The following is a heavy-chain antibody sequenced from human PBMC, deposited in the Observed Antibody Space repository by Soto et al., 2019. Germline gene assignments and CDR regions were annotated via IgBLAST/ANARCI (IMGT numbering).Heavy chain of an antibody. CDR3: ARVGPPSPSVIWFFDL. D-gene: IGHD2-21*01. Sequence: ASVKVSCKASGGSFRTYAINWVRQAPGQGLEWMGGIIPMLAAPTYAQKFQGRLTITADESTTTVYMELSSLTSEDTAVYYCARVGPPSPSVIWFFDLWGRGTLVTVSS. CDR2: IIPMLAAP. J-gene: IGHJ2*01. V-gene: IGHV1-69*13. CDR1: GGSFRTYA.